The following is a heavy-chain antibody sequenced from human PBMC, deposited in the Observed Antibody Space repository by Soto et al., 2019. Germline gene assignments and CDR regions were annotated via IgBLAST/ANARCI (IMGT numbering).Heavy chain of an antibody. CDR1: GFTFDDYG. D-gene: IGHD1-26*01. Sequence: GGSLRLSCAASGFTFDDYGMSWVRQAPGKGLEWVSGINWNGGSTGYADSVKGRFTISRDNAKNSLYLQMNSLRAEDTALYYCARPSYSYYYYYGMDVWGQGTTVTVSS. V-gene: IGHV3-20*04. CDR2: INWNGGST. CDR3: ARPSYSYYYYYGMDV. J-gene: IGHJ6*02.